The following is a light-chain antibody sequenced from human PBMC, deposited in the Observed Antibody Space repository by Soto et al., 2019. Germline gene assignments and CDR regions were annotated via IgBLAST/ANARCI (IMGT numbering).Light chain of an antibody. CDR2: DAS. J-gene: IGKJ5*01. Sequence: DIQMTQSPSSLSASVGDRVTITCQASQNINNYLNWCQQKPGRAPKLLIYDASNLEAGVPSRFWGSGSGTDFTFTISRLQPEDIATYYCQQYENLPTFGQCTRLAIK. CDR1: QNINNY. CDR3: QQYENLPT. V-gene: IGKV1-33*01.